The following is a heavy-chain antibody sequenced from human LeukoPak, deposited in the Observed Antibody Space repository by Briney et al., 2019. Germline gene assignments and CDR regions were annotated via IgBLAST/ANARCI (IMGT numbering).Heavy chain of an antibody. D-gene: IGHD2-15*01. CDR2: MNPNSGNT. CDR3: ARGTPSETEYCSGGSCYSAVDY. V-gene: IGHV1-8*01. CDR1: GYTFTSYD. J-gene: IGHJ4*02. Sequence: ASVKVSCKASGYTFTSYDINWVRQATGQGLEWMGWMNPNSGNTGYAQKFQGRVTMTRNTSISTAYMELSSLRSEDTAVYYCARGTPSETEYCSGGSCYSAVDYRGQGTLVTVSS.